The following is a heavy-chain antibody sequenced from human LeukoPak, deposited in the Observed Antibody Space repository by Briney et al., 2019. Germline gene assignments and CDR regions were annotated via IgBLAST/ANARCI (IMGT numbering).Heavy chain of an antibody. D-gene: IGHD2-15*01. J-gene: IGHJ4*02. V-gene: IGHV3-53*01. Sequence: GGSLRLSCAASGFAVSNNYMSWVRQAPGKGLEWVSVIYKDGSTYYADSVKGRFTISRDNSKNTVYLQMNSLRAEDTAVYYCARGYCSGRSCYMWYSDYWGQGTLVTVSS. CDR2: IYKDGST. CDR1: GFAVSNNY. CDR3: ARGYCSGRSCYMWYSDY.